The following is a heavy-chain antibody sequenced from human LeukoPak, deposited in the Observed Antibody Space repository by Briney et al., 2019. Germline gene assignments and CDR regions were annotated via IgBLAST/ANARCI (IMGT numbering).Heavy chain of an antibody. J-gene: IGHJ4*02. V-gene: IGHV1-8*01. Sequence: ASVKVSCKASGYTFTNYDINWVRQASGQGLEWMEWMNPNSGNTGSAQKFQGRVTMTSNTSISTAYMELSSLRSEDTAVYYCARGLRREQQLLRAFDYWGQGTPVTVSS. CDR1: GYTFTNYD. CDR2: MNPNSGNT. CDR3: ARGLRREQQLLRAFDY. D-gene: IGHD6-13*01.